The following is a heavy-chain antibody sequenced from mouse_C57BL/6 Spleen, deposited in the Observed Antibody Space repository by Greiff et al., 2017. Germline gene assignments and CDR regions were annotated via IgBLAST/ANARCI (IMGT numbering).Heavy chain of an antibody. CDR2: IDPENGDT. Sequence: EVQRVESGAELVRPGASVKLSCTASGFNIKDDYMHWVKQRPEQGLEWIGWIDPENGDTEYASKFQGKATITADTSSNTAYLQLSSLTSEDTAVYYCTTGIYYDPTGWFAYWGQGTLVTVSA. V-gene: IGHV14-4*01. CDR3: TTGIYYDPTGWFAY. J-gene: IGHJ3*01. D-gene: IGHD2-4*01. CDR1: GFNIKDDY.